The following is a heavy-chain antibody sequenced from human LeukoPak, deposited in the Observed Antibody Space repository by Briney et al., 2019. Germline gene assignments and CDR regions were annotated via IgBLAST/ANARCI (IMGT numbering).Heavy chain of an antibody. J-gene: IGHJ3*02. Sequence: GGSLRLSCAASGFTVSSNYMSWVRPAPGKGLEWVSVIYSGGSTYYADSMKGRFTISRDNSKNTLYLQVNSLRAEDTAMYYCARNILFAFDIWGQGTMVTVSS. CDR2: IYSGGST. V-gene: IGHV3-53*01. CDR1: GFTVSSNY. CDR3: ARNILFAFDI.